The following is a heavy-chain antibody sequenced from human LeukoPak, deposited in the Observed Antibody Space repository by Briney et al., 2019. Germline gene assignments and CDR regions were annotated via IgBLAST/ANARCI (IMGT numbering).Heavy chain of an antibody. D-gene: IGHD3-22*01. J-gene: IGHJ4*02. V-gene: IGHV4-30-4*01. Sequence: PSETLSLTCTVSGGSISSGDYYWSWIRQPPGKGLEWIEYIYYSGSTYYNPSLKSRVTISVDTSKSQFSLKLSSVTAADTAVYYCARVTRGYYDSSGYVDYWGQGTLVTVSS. CDR1: GGSISSGDYY. CDR2: IYYSGST. CDR3: ARVTRGYYDSSGYVDY.